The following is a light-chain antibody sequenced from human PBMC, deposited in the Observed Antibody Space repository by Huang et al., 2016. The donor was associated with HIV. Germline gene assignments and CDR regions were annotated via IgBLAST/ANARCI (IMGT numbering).Light chain of an antibody. Sequence: DIQMTQSPSTLSASVGDRVTITCRASQSISSWLAWYQQKPGKAPKLLIYKASSLESGVPTRCSGGGSGTEFTLTISSLQHDDFATYYCQQYNSYWTFGQGTKVEIK. V-gene: IGKV1-5*03. CDR2: KAS. CDR3: QQYNSYWT. CDR1: QSISSW. J-gene: IGKJ1*01.